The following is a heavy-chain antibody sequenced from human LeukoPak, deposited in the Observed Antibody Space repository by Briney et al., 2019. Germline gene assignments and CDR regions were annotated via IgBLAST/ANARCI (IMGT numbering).Heavy chain of an antibody. CDR1: GFTLSSYW. J-gene: IGHJ4*02. CDR3: ARSETASFDY. Sequence: GGSLRLSCAASGFTLSSYWMSWVRQAPGKGLEWVANIKQDGSEKYYVDSVKGRLTISRDNAKNSLYLQMNSLRAEDTAVYYCARSETASFDYWGQGTLVTVSS. D-gene: IGHD5-18*01. V-gene: IGHV3-7*01. CDR2: IKQDGSEK.